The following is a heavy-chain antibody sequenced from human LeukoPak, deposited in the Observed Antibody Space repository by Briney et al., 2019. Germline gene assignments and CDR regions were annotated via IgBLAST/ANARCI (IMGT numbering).Heavy chain of an antibody. D-gene: IGHD5-18*01. J-gene: IGHJ4*02. Sequence: GASVKVSCKASGYTFTGYYMHWVRQAPGQGLEWMGWINPNSGGTNFAQKFQGRVTMTRDTSISTAYMELSRLRSDDTAVYYCARVFVDIAMAPPFDYWGQGTLVTVSS. CDR3: ARVFVDIAMAPPFDY. CDR1: GYTFTGYY. V-gene: IGHV1-2*02. CDR2: INPNSGGT.